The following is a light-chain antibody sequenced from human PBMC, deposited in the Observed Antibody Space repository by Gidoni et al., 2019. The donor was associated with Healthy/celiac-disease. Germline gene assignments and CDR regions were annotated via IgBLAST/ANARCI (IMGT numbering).Light chain of an antibody. CDR1: QSVSSN. Sequence: EIVMTQSPDTLSVSPGETATLSCRASQSVSSNLAWYRQKPGQAPSLLVYGASTRATDIPARFSGSGSGTEFTLTISSLQSEDSAVYYCQQYNSWPRTFGQGTKVEIK. CDR3: QQYNSWPRT. V-gene: IGKV3-15*01. CDR2: GAS. J-gene: IGKJ1*01.